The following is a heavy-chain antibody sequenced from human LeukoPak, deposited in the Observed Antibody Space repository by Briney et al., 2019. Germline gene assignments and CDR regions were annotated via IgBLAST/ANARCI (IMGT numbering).Heavy chain of an antibody. D-gene: IGHD2-15*01. J-gene: IGHJ6*02. CDR3: ATPGWFGQRNYYYYYGMDV. CDR2: SIPIFGTA. Sequence: SVKVSCKASGGTFSSYAISWVRQAPGQGLEWMGGSIPIFGTANYAQKSQGRVTITADESTSTAYTELSSLRSEDTAVYYCATPGWFGQRNYYYYYGMDVWGQGTTVTVSS. V-gene: IGHV1-69*01. CDR1: GGTFSSYA.